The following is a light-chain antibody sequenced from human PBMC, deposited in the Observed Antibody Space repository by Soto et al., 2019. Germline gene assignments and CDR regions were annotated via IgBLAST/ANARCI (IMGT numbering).Light chain of an antibody. Sequence: EIVLTQSPATLSLSPGERATLSCRASQNISVYLAWYRQKPGQAPRLLIYAASNRATGIPARFSGSGSGTDFTLTISSLEPEDSAVYYCQQRNIWPPVTFGHGTRLEIK. V-gene: IGKV3-11*01. CDR3: QQRNIWPPVT. CDR1: QNISVY. CDR2: AAS. J-gene: IGKJ5*01.